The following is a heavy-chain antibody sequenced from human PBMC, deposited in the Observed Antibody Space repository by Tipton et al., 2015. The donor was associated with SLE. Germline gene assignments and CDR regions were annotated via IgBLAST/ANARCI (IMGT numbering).Heavy chain of an antibody. CDR3: AREDTPMDDAFDI. D-gene: IGHD5-18*01. V-gene: IGHV4-34*01. J-gene: IGHJ3*02. CDR2: INHSGST. CDR1: GGSFSAYY. Sequence: TLSLTCAVYGGSFSAYYWSWIRQPPGKGLEWIGEINHSGSTNYNPSFKSRVTISVDTSKNQFSLKLSSVTAADTAVYYCAREDTPMDDAFDIWGQGTMVTVSS.